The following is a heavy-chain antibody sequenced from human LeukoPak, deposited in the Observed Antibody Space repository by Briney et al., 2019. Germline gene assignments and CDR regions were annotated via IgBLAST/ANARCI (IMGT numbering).Heavy chain of an antibody. D-gene: IGHD6-19*01. CDR2: INPNSGGT. J-gene: IGHJ3*02. V-gene: IGHV1-2*02. CDR1: GYTFTGYY. CDR3: LQWLASDAFDI. Sequence: GASVKVSCKASGYTFTGYYMHWVRQAPGQGLEWMGWINPNSGGTNYAQKFQGRVTKTRDTSISTAYMVLSRLRADDTAVNDGLQWLASDAFDIWGQGTMVTVSS.